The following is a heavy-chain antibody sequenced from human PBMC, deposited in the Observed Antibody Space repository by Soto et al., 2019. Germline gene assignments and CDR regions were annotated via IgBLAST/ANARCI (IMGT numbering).Heavy chain of an antibody. CDR3: AAGYSYGFSSYYYGMDV. V-gene: IGHV1-58*02. CDR2: IVVGSGNT. D-gene: IGHD5-18*01. CDR1: GFTFTSSA. J-gene: IGHJ6*02. Sequence: QMQLVQSGPEVKKPGTSVKVSCKASGFTFTSSAMQWVRQARGQRLEWIGWIVVGSGNTNYAQKFQERVTITRDMSXSXXYMERSSLRSEDTAVYYCAAGYSYGFSSYYYGMDVWGQGTTVTVSS.